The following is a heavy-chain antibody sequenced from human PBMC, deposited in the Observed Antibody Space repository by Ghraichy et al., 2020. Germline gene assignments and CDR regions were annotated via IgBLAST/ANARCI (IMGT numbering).Heavy chain of an antibody. D-gene: IGHD2-2*01. CDR1: GFTFTSHA. CDR3: ARGVLPTAIHFFDY. J-gene: IGHJ4*02. CDR2: IWYDGSNK. Sequence: GESLRLSCAASGFTFTSHAMYWVRQAPGKGLEWVAVIWYDGSNKHYADSVKGRFTISRDNSKNTLYLQMNSLRAEDTAVYYCARGVLPTAIHFFDYWGQGTLVTVSS. V-gene: IGHV3-33*07.